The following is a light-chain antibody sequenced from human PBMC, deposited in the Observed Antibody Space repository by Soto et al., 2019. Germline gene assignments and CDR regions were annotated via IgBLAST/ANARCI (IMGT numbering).Light chain of an antibody. Sequence: QSVLTQPASVTGSPGQSITISCTGSSSDVGGYNYVSWYQQHPGKAPHVLIYEVSNRPSGVSNRFSGSKSGNTASLTISGLQADDEADYYCSSYTIRLTWVFGGGTKLTVL. CDR2: EVS. V-gene: IGLV2-14*01. CDR3: SSYTIRLTWV. J-gene: IGLJ2*01. CDR1: SSDVGGYNY.